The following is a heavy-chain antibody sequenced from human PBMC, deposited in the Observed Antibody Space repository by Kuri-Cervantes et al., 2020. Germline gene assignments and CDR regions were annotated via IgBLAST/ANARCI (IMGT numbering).Heavy chain of an antibody. Sequence: SETLSLTCAVYGGSFSGYYWSWIRQPPGKGLEWIGEINHSGSTNYNPSLKSRVTISVDTSKNHFSLKLSSVTAADTAVYYCARPENGKDDAFDIWGQGTMVTVSS. V-gene: IGHV4-34*01. CDR2: INHSGST. CDR3: ARPENGKDDAFDI. CDR1: GGSFSGYY. J-gene: IGHJ3*02.